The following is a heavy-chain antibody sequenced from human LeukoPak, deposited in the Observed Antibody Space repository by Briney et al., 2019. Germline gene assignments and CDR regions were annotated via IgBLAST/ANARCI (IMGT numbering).Heavy chain of an antibody. CDR1: GGSISSYY. Sequence: SETLSLTCTVSGGSISSYYWSWIRQPPGKGLEWIGYVYYSGSTNYNPSLKSRVTISVDTSKNQFSLKLTSVTAADTAVYYRARGSPRADYWGQGTLVTVSS. J-gene: IGHJ4*02. V-gene: IGHV4-59*01. CDR3: ARGSPRADY. CDR2: VYYSGST.